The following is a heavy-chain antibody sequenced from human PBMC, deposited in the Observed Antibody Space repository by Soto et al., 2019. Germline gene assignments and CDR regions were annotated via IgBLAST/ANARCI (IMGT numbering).Heavy chain of an antibody. V-gene: IGHV3-66*01. CDR1: GFIVSSNS. CDR3: ARAYRVPTAMPNF. D-gene: IGHD5-18*01. Sequence: EVQLVESGGSLVQPGGSLRLSCAASGFIVSSNSMSWVRQAPGKGLEWVSVIYSGGSTYYADSVKGRFTISRDISKNTLYLQMNSLRAEDTAVYYCARAYRVPTAMPNFWGQGTLVTVSS. J-gene: IGHJ4*02. CDR2: IYSGGST.